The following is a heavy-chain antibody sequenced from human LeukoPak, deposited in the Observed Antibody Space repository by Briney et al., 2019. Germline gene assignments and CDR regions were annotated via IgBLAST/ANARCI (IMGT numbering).Heavy chain of an antibody. J-gene: IGHJ6*03. Sequence: PGGSLRLSCAASGFTFSSYGMHWVRQAPGKGLEWVAVIWYDGSNKYYADSVKGRFTISRGNSKNTLYLQMNSLRAEDTAVYYCAKDPGDYCMDVWGKGTTVTVSS. CDR1: GFTFSSYG. CDR2: IWYDGSNK. CDR3: AKDPGDYCMDV. V-gene: IGHV3-33*06.